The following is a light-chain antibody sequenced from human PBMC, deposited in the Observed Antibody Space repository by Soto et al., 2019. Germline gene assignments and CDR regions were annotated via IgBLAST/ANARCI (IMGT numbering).Light chain of an antibody. Sequence: QSVLTQSSSASASLGSSVKLTCTLSSGHSSYIIAWHQQQPGKAPRYLMKLEGSGSYNKGSGVPDRCSGSSSGADRYLTISNLQFEDEADYYCETWDTNTRVGFGGGTKVTVL. CDR3: ETWDTNTRVG. CDR1: SGHSSYI. V-gene: IGLV4-60*02. CDR2: LEGSGSY. J-gene: IGLJ3*02.